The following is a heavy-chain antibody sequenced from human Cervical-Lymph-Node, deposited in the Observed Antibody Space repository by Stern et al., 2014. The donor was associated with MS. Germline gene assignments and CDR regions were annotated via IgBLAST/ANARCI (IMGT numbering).Heavy chain of an antibody. D-gene: IGHD3-22*01. CDR3: ARGAYYDGSGFCSH. J-gene: IGHJ4*02. Sequence: QVQLVQSGGGVVQPGKSLRLSCTASGFAFSRHGMHWVRQVPGKGLEWVAVIWYDGTNEKYEDSVKGRFTISRDNSKNSLYLEMNSLRVEDTAVYYCARGAYYDGSGFCSHWGQGTLVTVSS. V-gene: IGHV3-33*01. CDR1: GFAFSRHG. CDR2: IWYDGTNE.